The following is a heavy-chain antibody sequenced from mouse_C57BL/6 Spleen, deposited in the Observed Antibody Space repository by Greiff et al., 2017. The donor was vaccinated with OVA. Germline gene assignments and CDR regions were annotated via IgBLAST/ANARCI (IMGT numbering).Heavy chain of an antibody. Sequence: VHLVESGPGLVQPSQSLSITCTVSGFSLTSYGVHWVRQSPGKGLEWLGVIWSGGSTDYNAAFISRLSISKDNSKSQVFFKMNSLQADDTAIYYCARNAAQATFAYWGQGTLVTVSA. CDR3: ARNAAQATFAY. V-gene: IGHV2-2*01. J-gene: IGHJ3*01. D-gene: IGHD3-2*02. CDR1: GFSLTSYG. CDR2: IWSGGST.